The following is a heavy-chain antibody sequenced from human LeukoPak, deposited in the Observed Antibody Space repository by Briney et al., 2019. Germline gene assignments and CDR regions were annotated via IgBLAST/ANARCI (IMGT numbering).Heavy chain of an antibody. CDR2: INHSGST. CDR1: GGSFTGYY. CDR3: ARNFQYFDLPDY. J-gene: IGHJ4*02. Sequence: SETLSLTCAVYGGSFTGYYWSWIRQRPGKGLEWIGEINHSGSTNYNPSLKSRVTISVDTSKKQFSLKLSSVTAADTAVYYCARNFQYFDLPDYWGQGTLVTVSS. D-gene: IGHD2/OR15-2a*01. V-gene: IGHV4-34*01.